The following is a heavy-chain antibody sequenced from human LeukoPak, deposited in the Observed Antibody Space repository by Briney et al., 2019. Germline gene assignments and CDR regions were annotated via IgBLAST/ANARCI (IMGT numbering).Heavy chain of an antibody. V-gene: IGHV1-8*02. CDR1: GYTFTSYA. CDR2: MNPNSGNT. Sequence: ASVKVSCKASGYTFTSYAMHWVRQAPGQRLEWMGWMNPNSGNTGYAQKFQGRVTMTRNTSISTAYMELSSLRSEDTAVYYCARGWTTYYDFWSGYLRGQQKYNWFDPWGQGTLVTVSP. D-gene: IGHD3-3*01. J-gene: IGHJ5*02. CDR3: ARGWTTYYDFWSGYLRGQQKYNWFDP.